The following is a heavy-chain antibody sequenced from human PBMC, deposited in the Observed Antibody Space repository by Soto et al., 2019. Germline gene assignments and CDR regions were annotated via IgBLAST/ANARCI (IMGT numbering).Heavy chain of an antibody. CDR2: IYHSGST. V-gene: IGHV4-30-2*01. CDR1: GGSISSGGYS. CDR3: ARVKVSSSWYDYVDY. Sequence: SETLSLTCAVSGGSISSGGYSWSWIRQPPGKGLEWIGYIYHSGSTYYNPSLKSRVTISVDRSKNQFSLKLSSVTAADTAVYYCARVKVSSSWYDYVDYWGQGTLVTVSS. D-gene: IGHD6-13*01. J-gene: IGHJ4*02.